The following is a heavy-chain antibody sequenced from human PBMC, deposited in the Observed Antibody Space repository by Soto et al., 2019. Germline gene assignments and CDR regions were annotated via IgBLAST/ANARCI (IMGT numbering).Heavy chain of an antibody. D-gene: IGHD2-2*01. J-gene: IGHJ6*02. CDR2: ISGGGSYI. Sequence: GGSLRLSCSASGFTFSDENMSWVRQVPGKGLEWVSGISGGGSYIFYADSVQGRFSISRDNPKNSLFLEMDSLRVEDTAVYYCARDSDCHSTSCFFPPHVWGQGTTVTVSS. CDR3: ARDSDCHSTSCFFPPHV. CDR1: GFTFSDEN. V-gene: IGHV3-21*06.